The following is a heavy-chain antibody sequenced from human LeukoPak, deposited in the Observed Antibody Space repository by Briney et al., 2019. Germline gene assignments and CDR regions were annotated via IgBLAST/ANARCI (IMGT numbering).Heavy chain of an antibody. V-gene: IGHV3-53*01. J-gene: IGHJ4*02. CDR3: AREGNSSSWYYFDY. Sequence: GGSLRLSCAASGFTVSSNYVSWVRQAPGKGLEWVSVIYSGGSTYYADSVKGRFTISRDNSKNTLYLQMNSLRAEDTAVYYCAREGNSSSWYYFDYWGQGTLVTVSS. CDR2: IYSGGST. CDR1: GFTVSSNY. D-gene: IGHD6-13*01.